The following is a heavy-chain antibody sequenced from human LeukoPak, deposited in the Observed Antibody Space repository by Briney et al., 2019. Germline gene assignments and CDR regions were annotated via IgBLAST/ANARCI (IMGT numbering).Heavy chain of an antibody. D-gene: IGHD2-15*01. CDR1: GGSISSGGYY. J-gene: IGHJ4*02. CDR3: ARSRLVPQGYDY. CDR2: IYYSGST. Sequence: NPSETLSLTCTVSGGSISSGGYYWSWIRQHPGKGLEWIGYIYYSGSTYYNPSLKSRVTISVDTSKNQFSLKLSSVTAADTAVYYCARSRLVPQGYDYWGQGTLVTVSS. V-gene: IGHV4-31*03.